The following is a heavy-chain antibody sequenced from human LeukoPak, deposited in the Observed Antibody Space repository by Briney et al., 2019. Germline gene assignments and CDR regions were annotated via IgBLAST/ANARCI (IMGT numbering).Heavy chain of an antibody. J-gene: IGHJ4*02. Sequence: GGSLRLSCAASGFTFSSYAMSWVRQAPGKGLEWVSVIYSCGSTYYADSVKGRFTISRDNAKNSLYLQMNSLRAEDTAVYYCASLYSFDYWGQGTLVTVSS. V-gene: IGHV3-66*01. CDR3: ASLYSFDY. CDR1: GFTFSSYA. CDR2: IYSCGST. D-gene: IGHD2-8*01.